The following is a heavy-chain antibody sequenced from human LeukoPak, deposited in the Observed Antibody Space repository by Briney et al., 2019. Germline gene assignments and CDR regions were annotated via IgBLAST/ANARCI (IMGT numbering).Heavy chain of an antibody. J-gene: IGHJ5*02. V-gene: IGHV3-33*01. CDR1: GFTFSNYG. CDR3: VRVAVAGNLNNWFDP. D-gene: IGHD6-19*01. Sequence: GGSLRLSCAASGFTFSNYGMHWVRQAPAKGLEGVAVIRYDGSNKYYANSVKGRFTISRDNSKNTLYLQMNSLIAEDTAVYYCVRVAVAGNLNNWFDPWGQGTLVTVSS. CDR2: IRYDGSNK.